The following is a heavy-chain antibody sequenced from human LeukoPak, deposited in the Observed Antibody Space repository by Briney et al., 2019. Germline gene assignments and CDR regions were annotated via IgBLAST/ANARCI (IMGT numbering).Heavy chain of an antibody. CDR3: ARHHRSYPSNYYGMDV. V-gene: IGHV3-21*01. D-gene: IGHD1-26*01. CDR2: ISSSSSYI. J-gene: IGHJ6*02. Sequence: GGSLRLSCAASGFTFSSYSMNWVRQAPGKGLEWVSSISSSSSYIYYADSVKGRFTISRDNAKNSLYLQMNSLRAEDTAVYYCARHHRSYPSNYYGMDVWGQGTTVTVSS. CDR1: GFTFSSYS.